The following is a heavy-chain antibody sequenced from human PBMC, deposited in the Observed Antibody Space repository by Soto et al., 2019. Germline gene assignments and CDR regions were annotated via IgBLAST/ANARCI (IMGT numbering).Heavy chain of an antibody. J-gene: IGHJ4*02. V-gene: IGHV1-24*01. CDR1: GYTLTELS. D-gene: IGHD2-21*01. Sequence: ASVKVSCKVSGYTLTELSMHWVRQAPGKGLEWMGGFDPEDGETIYAQKFQGRVTMTEDTSTDTAYMELSSLRSEDTAVYYCATVGHSALLAFYFDYWGQGTLVTVSS. CDR3: ATVGHSALLAFYFDY. CDR2: FDPEDGET.